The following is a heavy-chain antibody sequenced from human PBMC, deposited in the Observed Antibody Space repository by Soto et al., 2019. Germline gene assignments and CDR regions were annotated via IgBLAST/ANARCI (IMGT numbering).Heavy chain of an antibody. CDR3: ARTPLFTYYYGEHSQKYGMPV. CDR2: INHSGST. D-gene: IGHD3-10*01. V-gene: IGHV4-34*01. Sequence: KGLEWIGEINHSGSTNYNPSLKSRVTISVDTSKNQFSLKLSSVTAADTAVYYCARTPLFTYYYGEHSQKYGMPVWG. J-gene: IGHJ6*02.